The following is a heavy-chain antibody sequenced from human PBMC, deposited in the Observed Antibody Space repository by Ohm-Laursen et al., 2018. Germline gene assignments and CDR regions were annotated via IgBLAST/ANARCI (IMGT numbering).Heavy chain of an antibody. V-gene: IGHV3-11*01. CDR1: GFTFTNAW. J-gene: IGHJ4*02. CDR3: ARGRGYFDY. Sequence: GSLRLSCSASGFTFTNAWMSWIRQAPGEGLEWVSYISSSGSTIYYADSVKGRFTISRDNAKNSLSLQMNSLRAEDTAVYYCARGRGYFDYWGQGTLVTVSS. D-gene: IGHD3-10*01. CDR2: ISSSGSTI.